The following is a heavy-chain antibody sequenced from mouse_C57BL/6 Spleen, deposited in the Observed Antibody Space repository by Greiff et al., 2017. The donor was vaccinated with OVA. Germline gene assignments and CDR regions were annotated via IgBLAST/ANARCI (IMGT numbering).Heavy chain of an antibody. D-gene: IGHD2-4*01. Sequence: VQVVESGAELAKPGASVKLSCKASGYTFTSYWMHWVKQRPGQGLEWIGYINPSSGYTKYNQKFKDKATLTADKSSSTAYMQLSSLTYEDSAVYYCARRLYYDYDGFAYWGQGTLVTVSA. J-gene: IGHJ3*01. CDR2: INPSSGYT. V-gene: IGHV1-7*01. CDR3: ARRLYYDYDGFAY. CDR1: GYTFTSYW.